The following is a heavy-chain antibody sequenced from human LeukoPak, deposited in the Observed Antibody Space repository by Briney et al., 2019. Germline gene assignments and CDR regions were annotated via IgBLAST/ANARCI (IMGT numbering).Heavy chain of an antibody. CDR2: IYYSGST. CDR1: GASISNYY. J-gene: IGHJ3*02. V-gene: IGHV4-59*01. Sequence: KPSETLSLTCTVSGASISNYYWSWIRRPPGKGLEWIGYIYYSGSTIYNPSHKSRVTITVDTSKNQFSLKLSSVTAADTAVYFCARNDGSGSYYNVAFDIWGQGTMVTVSS. CDR3: ARNDGSGSYYNVAFDI. D-gene: IGHD3-10*01.